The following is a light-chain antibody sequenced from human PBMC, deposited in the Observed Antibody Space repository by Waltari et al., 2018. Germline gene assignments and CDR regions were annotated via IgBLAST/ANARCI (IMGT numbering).Light chain of an antibody. V-gene: IGKV1-5*01. Sequence: DIQMTQSPSTLSASVGDRVTITCRVSENIDNWLAWYQQRPGEAPNLLIFYASTLEKGVPSRFSGSGSGTEFTLTISSLQPDDFATYYCQQYNSYTFGQGTKLEIK. J-gene: IGKJ2*01. CDR1: ENIDNW. CDR2: YAS. CDR3: QQYNSYT.